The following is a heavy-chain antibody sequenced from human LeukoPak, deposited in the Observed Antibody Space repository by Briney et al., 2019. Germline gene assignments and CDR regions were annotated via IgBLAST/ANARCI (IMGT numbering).Heavy chain of an antibody. V-gene: IGHV4-39*07. CDR3: ARAPGSSGYYYTDY. CDR2: IYYSGST. CDR1: GGSISSSSYY. J-gene: IGHJ4*02. Sequence: SETLSLTCTVSGGSISSSSYYWGWIRQPPGKGLEWIGSIYYSGSTYYNPSLKSQVTISVDTSKNQFSLKLSSVTAADTAVYYCARAPGSSGYYYTDYWGQGTLVTVSS. D-gene: IGHD3-22*01.